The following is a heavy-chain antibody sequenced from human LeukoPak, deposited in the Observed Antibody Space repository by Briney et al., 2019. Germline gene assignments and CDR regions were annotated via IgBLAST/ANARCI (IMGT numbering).Heavy chain of an antibody. CDR2: IIPIFGTA. J-gene: IGHJ6*03. V-gene: IGHV1-69*05. D-gene: IGHD6-13*01. Sequence: ASVKVSYKASGGTFSSYAISWVRQAAGQGLEWMGGIIPIFGTANYAQKFQGRVTITTDESTSTAYMGLSSLRSEDTAVYYCAREKGRHSSPRRVHYYYYYYMDVWGKGTTVTVSS. CDR3: AREKGRHSSPRRVHYYYYYYMDV. CDR1: GGTFSSYA.